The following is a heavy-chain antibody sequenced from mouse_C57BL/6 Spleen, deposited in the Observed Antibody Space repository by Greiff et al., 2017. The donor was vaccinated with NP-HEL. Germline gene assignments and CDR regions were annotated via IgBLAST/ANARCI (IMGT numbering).Heavy chain of an antibody. D-gene: IGHD1-1*01. J-gene: IGHJ1*03. CDR3: ARNYYGSSTSFDV. CDR2: IYPSDSET. CDR1: GYTFTSYW. V-gene: IGHV1-61*01. Sequence: QVQLQQPGAELVRPGSSVKLSCKASGYTFTSYWMDWVKQRPGQGLEWIGNIYPSDSETHYNQKFKDKATLTVDKSSSTAYMQLSSLTSEDSAVYYCARNYYGSSTSFDVWGTGTTVTVSS.